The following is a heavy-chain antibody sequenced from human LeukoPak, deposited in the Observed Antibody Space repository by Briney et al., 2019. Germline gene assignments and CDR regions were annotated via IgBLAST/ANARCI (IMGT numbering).Heavy chain of an antibody. J-gene: IGHJ5*02. D-gene: IGHD2-2*01. Sequence: WASVKVSCKASGYTFTGYYMHWVRQAPGQGLEWMGWINPNSGGTNYAQKFQGRVTMTRDTSISTAYMELSRLRSDDTAVYYCASGGSSSRTRDHGNWFDPWGQGTLVTVSS. CDR1: GYTFTGYY. CDR2: INPNSGGT. CDR3: ASGGSSSRTRDHGNWFDP. V-gene: IGHV1-2*02.